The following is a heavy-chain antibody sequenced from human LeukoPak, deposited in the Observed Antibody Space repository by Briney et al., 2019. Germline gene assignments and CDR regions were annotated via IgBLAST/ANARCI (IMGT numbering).Heavy chain of an antibody. J-gene: IGHJ4*02. V-gene: IGHV4-39*01. CDR3: ARLSRDGTTVTTFDY. D-gene: IGHD4-17*01. CDR1: GGSISSSSYY. CDR2: IYYSGST. Sequence: PSETLSLACTVSGGSISSSSYYWGWIRQPPGKGLEWIGSIYYSGSTYYNLSLKSRVTISVDTSKNQFSLKLSSVTAADTAVYYCARLSRDGTTVTTFDYWGQGTLVTVSS.